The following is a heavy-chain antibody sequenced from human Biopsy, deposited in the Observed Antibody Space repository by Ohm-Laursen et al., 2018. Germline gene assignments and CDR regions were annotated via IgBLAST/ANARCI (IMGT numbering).Heavy chain of an antibody. J-gene: IGHJ3*02. CDR1: GDSVTKYY. CDR3: ARVEAGTYDALDI. D-gene: IGHD1-26*01. V-gene: IGHV4-59*02. CDR2: IYYSVMT. Sequence: TLSLTCTVSGDSVTKYYWSWIRQPPGKGLEWIGHIYYSVMTNYNPSLQSRVSISVDTSRNQVSLTLSSVTAADTAVYYCARVEAGTYDALDIWGQGTLVAVSS.